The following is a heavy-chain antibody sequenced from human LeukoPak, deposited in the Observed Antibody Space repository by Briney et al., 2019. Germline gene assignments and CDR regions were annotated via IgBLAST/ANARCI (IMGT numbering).Heavy chain of an antibody. D-gene: IGHD2-2*01. Sequence: GGSLRLSCAASGFTFSSYAMSWVRQAPGKGLEWVSAISGSGGSTYYADSVKGRFTISRDNSKNTLYLQMNSLRAEDTAVCYCAKDRRYCSSTSCYRDFDYWGQGTLVTVSS. J-gene: IGHJ4*02. CDR1: GFTFSSYA. CDR3: AKDRRYCSSTSCYRDFDY. V-gene: IGHV3-23*01. CDR2: ISGSGGST.